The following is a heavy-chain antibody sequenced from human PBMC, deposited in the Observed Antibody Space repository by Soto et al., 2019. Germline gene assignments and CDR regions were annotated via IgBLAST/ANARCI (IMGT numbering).Heavy chain of an antibody. Sequence: QVQLVQSGAEVKKPGSSVKVSCKASGGTFSSYTIRWVRQAPGQGLEWMGRIIPILGIANYAQKFQGRVTITADKSTSTAYMELSSLRSEDTAVYYCARFRGSYGMDVWCQGTTVTVSS. D-gene: IGHD3-10*01. CDR1: GGTFSSYT. CDR2: IIPILGIA. J-gene: IGHJ6*02. V-gene: IGHV1-69*02. CDR3: ARFRGSYGMDV.